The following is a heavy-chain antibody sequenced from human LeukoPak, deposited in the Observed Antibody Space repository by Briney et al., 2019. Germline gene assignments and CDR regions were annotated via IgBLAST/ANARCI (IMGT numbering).Heavy chain of an antibody. CDR3: ARCSTSCYYFDY. CDR1: GFTFNSYE. CDR2: IYSGGGT. V-gene: IGHV3-66*01. J-gene: IGHJ4*02. D-gene: IGHD2-2*01. Sequence: PGGSLRLSCAASGFTFNSYEMNWVRQAPGKGLEWVSIIYSGGGTYYADSVKGRFTVSRDISKNTLYLHMNSLRAEDTAVYYCARCSTSCYYFDYWGQGTLVTVSS.